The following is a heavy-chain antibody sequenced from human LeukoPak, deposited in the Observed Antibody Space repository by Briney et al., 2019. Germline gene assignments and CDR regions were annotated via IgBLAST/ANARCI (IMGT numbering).Heavy chain of an antibody. CDR2: ISAYNGNT. J-gene: IGHJ2*01. V-gene: IGHV1-18*01. D-gene: IGHD6-13*01. CDR1: GYTLTSYG. Sequence: GASVKVSCKASGYTLTSYGISWVRQAPGQGLEWMGWISAYNGNTNYAQKLQGRVTMTTDTSTSTAYMELRSLRSDDTAVYYCARIIAAAGTRYFDLWGRGTLVTVSS. CDR3: ARIIAAAGTRYFDL.